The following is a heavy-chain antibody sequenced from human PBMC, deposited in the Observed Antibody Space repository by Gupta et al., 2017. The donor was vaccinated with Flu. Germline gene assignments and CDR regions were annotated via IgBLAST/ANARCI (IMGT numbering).Heavy chain of an antibody. CDR3: TTLTYQWELLNFDY. V-gene: IGHV3-15*01. Sequence: EVQLVESGGGLVKPGGSLRVSCATSGFTFRDAWMTWVRQSPGKGLEWLGHIKSRSDGATTEYAAPVKGRFIISRDDSNDMVYLQMNSLKAEDTAVYYCTTLTYQWELLNFDYWGQGTLVTVSS. CDR2: IKSRSDGATT. J-gene: IGHJ4*02. D-gene: IGHD1-26*01. CDR1: GFTFRDAW.